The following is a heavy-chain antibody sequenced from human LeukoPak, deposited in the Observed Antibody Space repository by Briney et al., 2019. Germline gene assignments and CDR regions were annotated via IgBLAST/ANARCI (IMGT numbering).Heavy chain of an antibody. Sequence: PSETPSLTCTVSGGSISSSSYYWGWIRQPPGKGLEWIGSIYYSGSTYYNPSLKSRVTISVDTSKNQFSLKLSSVTAADTAVYYCARDNPERGIVAFDIWGQGTMVTVSS. CDR2: IYYSGST. V-gene: IGHV4-39*07. J-gene: IGHJ3*02. CDR1: GGSISSSSYY. D-gene: IGHD3-16*01. CDR3: ARDNPERGIVAFDI.